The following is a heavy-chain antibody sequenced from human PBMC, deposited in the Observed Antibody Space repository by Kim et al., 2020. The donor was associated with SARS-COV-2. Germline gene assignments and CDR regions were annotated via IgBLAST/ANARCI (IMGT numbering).Heavy chain of an antibody. D-gene: IGHD5-12*01. CDR1: GFTFSSYG. CDR3: AKDLAGGGYDTTIFDY. Sequence: GGSLRLSCAASGFTFSSYGMHWVRQAPGKGLEWVAVIWYDGSNKYYADSVKGRFTISRDNSKNTLYLQMNSLRAEDTAVYYCAKDLAGGGYDTTIFDYWGQGTLVTVSS. V-gene: IGHV3-33*06. J-gene: IGHJ4*02. CDR2: IWYDGSNK.